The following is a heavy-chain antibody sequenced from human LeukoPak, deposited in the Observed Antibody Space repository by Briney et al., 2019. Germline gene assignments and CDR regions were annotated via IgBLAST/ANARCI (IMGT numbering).Heavy chain of an antibody. Sequence: PGGSLRLSCAASGFTFSSYAMHWVRQAPGKGLEYVSAISSNGGSTYYANSVKGRFTISRDNSKNTLYLQMGSLRAEDMAVYYCARGAAASLPYYFDYWGRGTLVTVSS. D-gene: IGHD2-2*01. J-gene: IGHJ4*02. CDR2: ISSNGGST. CDR1: GFTFSSYA. V-gene: IGHV3-64*01. CDR3: ARGAAASLPYYFDY.